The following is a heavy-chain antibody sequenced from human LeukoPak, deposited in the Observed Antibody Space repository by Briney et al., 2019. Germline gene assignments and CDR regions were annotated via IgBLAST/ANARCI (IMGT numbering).Heavy chain of an antibody. V-gene: IGHV1-18*01. D-gene: IGHD3-22*01. CDR2: ISAYNGNT. Sequence: ASVKVSCKASGYTFTSYGISWVRQAPGQGLEWMGWISAYNGNTNYAQKLQGRVTMTTDTSTSTAYMELRSLRSDDTAVYYCARDYSGYDPYYYDSSGYYMGIDYWGQGTLVTVSS. CDR3: ARDYSGYDPYYYDSSGYYMGIDY. CDR1: GYTFTSYG. J-gene: IGHJ4*02.